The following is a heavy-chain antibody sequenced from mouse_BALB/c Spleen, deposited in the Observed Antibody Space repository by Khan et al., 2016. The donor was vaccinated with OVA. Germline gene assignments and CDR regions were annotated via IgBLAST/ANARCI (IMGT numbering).Heavy chain of an antibody. Sequence: QVQLKESGPGLVTPSQSLSITCTVSEFSLTSYGVHWVRQPPGKGLEWLGLIWAGGSTNYNSALMSRLTINKDNSKSQVFLKMNSLQTDDTAMYYFARDYGSSFEYFDVWGAGTSVTVSS. CDR3: ARDYGSSFEYFDV. V-gene: IGHV2-9*02. J-gene: IGHJ1*01. D-gene: IGHD1-1*01. CDR1: EFSLTSYG. CDR2: IWAGGST.